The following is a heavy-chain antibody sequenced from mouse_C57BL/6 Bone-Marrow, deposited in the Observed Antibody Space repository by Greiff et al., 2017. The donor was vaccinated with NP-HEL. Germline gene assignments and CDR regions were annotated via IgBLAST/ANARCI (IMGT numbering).Heavy chain of an antibody. CDR3: AREGLLGWYFDV. Sequence: LQESGAELVRPGASVTLSCKASGYSFTSYGFSWVKQSTGQGLEWIGEIYPRSGNTYYNEKFKGKATLTADKSSSTAYMELRSLTSEDSAVYFCAREGLLGWYFDVWGTGTTVTVSS. J-gene: IGHJ1*03. V-gene: IGHV1-81*01. CDR2: IYPRSGNT. D-gene: IGHD1-1*01. CDR1: GYSFTSYG.